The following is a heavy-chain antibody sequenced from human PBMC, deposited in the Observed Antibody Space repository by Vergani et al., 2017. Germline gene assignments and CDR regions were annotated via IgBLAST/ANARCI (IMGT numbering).Heavy chain of an antibody. CDR1: GYSFTNYW. Sequence: EVQPVQSGAEVKQPGASLKLSCQSSGYSFTNYWIGWVRQMPGKGLEWMAIIHPAHSDTRYSPSFQAQVTISVDKSISTTYLQRSSLRTSDSAMYYCARLEGGVSSGRKYFDYWGEGALVTVAS. D-gene: IGHD1-26*01. CDR2: IHPAHSDT. CDR3: ARLEGGVSSGRKYFDY. V-gene: IGHV5-51*01. J-gene: IGHJ4*02.